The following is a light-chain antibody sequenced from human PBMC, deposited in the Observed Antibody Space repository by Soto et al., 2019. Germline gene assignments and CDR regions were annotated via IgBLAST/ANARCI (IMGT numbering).Light chain of an antibody. CDR3: QQYNTYWT. V-gene: IGKV1-5*03. J-gene: IGKJ1*01. Sequence: IPLTQSPSTLSSSLGDTDTITCLASQSIGDWLAWYQQKPGKAPRLLIYKASTLQSGVPSWLSGSASGTEFTLTISSMQPDDFTTYHCQQYNTYWTFGQGTKVDI. CDR2: KAS. CDR1: QSIGDW.